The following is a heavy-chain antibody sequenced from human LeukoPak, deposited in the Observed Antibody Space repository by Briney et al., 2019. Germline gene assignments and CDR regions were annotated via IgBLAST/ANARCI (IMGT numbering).Heavy chain of an antibody. CDR3: ASLKNYYDSSGYLVTDAFDI. V-gene: IGHV1-18*01. Sequence: ASVKVSCKASGYTFTTYNINWVRQAPGQGLEWMGWISGYNGNTNYAQKLQGRVTMTTDTSTSTAYMELRSLKSDDTAVYYCASLKNYYDSSGYLVTDAFDIWGQGTMVTVSS. CDR2: ISGYNGNT. J-gene: IGHJ3*02. D-gene: IGHD3-22*01. CDR1: GYTFTTYN.